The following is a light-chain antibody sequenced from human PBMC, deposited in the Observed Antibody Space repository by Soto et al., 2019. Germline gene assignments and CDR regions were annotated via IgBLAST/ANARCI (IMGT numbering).Light chain of an antibody. J-gene: IGKJ1*01. CDR2: GAS. Sequence: EIVMTQSPATLSVPPGERATLSCRASQSVSSNLAWYQQKPGQAPRLLIYGASTRATGIPARFSGSGSGTEFTLTISSLRSEDFAVYYCHQYNHCRPWTFGQGTKVEIK. CDR1: QSVSSN. V-gene: IGKV3-15*01. CDR3: HQYNHCRPWT.